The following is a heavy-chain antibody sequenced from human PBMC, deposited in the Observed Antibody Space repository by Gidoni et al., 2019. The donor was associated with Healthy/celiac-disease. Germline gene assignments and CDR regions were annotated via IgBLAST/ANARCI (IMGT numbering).Heavy chain of an antibody. D-gene: IGHD2-2*01. V-gene: IGHV3-30*18. CDR1: GFTFSSYG. Sequence: QVQLVESGGGVVQPGRSLRLSCAASGFTFSSYGMHWVRQAPGKGLEWVAVISYDGSNKYYADSVKGRFTISRDNSKNTLYLQMNSLRAEDTAVYYCAKAGPGYCSSTSCSYFDYWGQGTLVTVSS. CDR3: AKAGPGYCSSTSCSYFDY. CDR2: ISYDGSNK. J-gene: IGHJ4*02.